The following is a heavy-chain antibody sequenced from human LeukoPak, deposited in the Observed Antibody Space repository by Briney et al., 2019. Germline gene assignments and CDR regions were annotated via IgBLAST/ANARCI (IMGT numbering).Heavy chain of an antibody. D-gene: IGHD2-2*01. J-gene: IGHJ6*02. Sequence: SETLSLTCTVSGGSISSGGYYWSWIRQHPGKGLEWIGYIYYSGSTYYNPSLKSRVTISVDTSKNQFSLKLSSVAAADTAVYYCARALLGYCSSTSCYSLYGMDVWGQGTTVTVSS. CDR2: IYYSGST. V-gene: IGHV4-31*03. CDR3: ARALLGYCSSTSCYSLYGMDV. CDR1: GGSISSGGYY.